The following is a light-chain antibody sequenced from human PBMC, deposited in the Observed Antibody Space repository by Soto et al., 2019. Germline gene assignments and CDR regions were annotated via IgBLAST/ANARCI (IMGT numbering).Light chain of an antibody. V-gene: IGKV3-20*01. CDR1: QSVSSSY. J-gene: IGKJ5*01. CDR3: QQYGSSPPIT. Sequence: ENVLTQSTGTLSLSPGERATLSCKAIQSVSSSYLAWYQQKPGQAPRLLIYGASSRATGIPDRFSGSGSGTDFTLTISRLEPEDFAVYYCQQYGSSPPITFGQGTRLEI. CDR2: GAS.